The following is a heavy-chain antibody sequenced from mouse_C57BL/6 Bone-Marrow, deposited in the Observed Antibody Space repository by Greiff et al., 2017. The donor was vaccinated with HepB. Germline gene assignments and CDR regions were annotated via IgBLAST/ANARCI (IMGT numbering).Heavy chain of an antibody. CDR2: ISDGGSYT. CDR1: GFTFSSYA. D-gene: IGHD2-4*01. Sequence: VQLKQSGGGLVKPGGSLKLSCAASGFTFSSYAMSWVRQTPEKRLEWVATISDGGSYTYYPDNVKGRFTISRDNAKNNLYLQMSHLKSEDTAMYYCARDEDYDGYFDVWGTGTTVTVSS. V-gene: IGHV5-4*01. CDR3: ARDEDYDGYFDV. J-gene: IGHJ1*03.